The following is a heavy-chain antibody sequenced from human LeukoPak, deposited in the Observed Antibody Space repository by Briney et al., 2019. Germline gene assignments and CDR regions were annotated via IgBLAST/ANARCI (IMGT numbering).Heavy chain of an antibody. CDR3: ARDITTGTTRFDP. D-gene: IGHD1-1*01. V-gene: IGHV1-3*01. Sequence: GASVKVYCKASGYTFTSYAVHWVRQAPGQRLEWMGWIHAGTGNTKYSQKFQGRVTITRDTSASTVYMELSRLRPEDTAVYYCARDITTGTTRFDPWGQGTLVTVSS. J-gene: IGHJ5*02. CDR2: IHAGTGNT. CDR1: GYTFTSYA.